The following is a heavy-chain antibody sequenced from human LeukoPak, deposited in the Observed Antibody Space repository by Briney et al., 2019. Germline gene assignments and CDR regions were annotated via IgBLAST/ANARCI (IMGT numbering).Heavy chain of an antibody. Sequence: PGGSLRLSCAASGFTFSSYAMHWVRQAPGKGLEWVAVISYDGSNKYYADSVKGRFTISRDNSKNTLYLQMNSLRAEDTAVYYCARDRVTTSPYYYYGMDVWGQGTTVTVSS. CDR2: ISYDGSNK. CDR3: ARDRVTTSPYYYYGMDV. D-gene: IGHD4-17*01. J-gene: IGHJ6*02. V-gene: IGHV3-30-3*01. CDR1: GFTFSSYA.